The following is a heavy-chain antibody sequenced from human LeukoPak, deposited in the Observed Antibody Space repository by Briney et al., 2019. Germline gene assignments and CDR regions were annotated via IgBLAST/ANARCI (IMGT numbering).Heavy chain of an antibody. CDR1: GYSFTNSW. CDR2: IYPGDSDT. CDR3: ARPYSCSWLLFEY. J-gene: IGHJ4*02. V-gene: IGHV5-51*01. D-gene: IGHD6-13*01. Sequence: GESLKISCTGSGYSFTNSWIAWVRQMPGKGLEWMGIIYPGDSDTRYNPSFQGQVTMSVDNFINTAYLQWSSLKASDTAMYYCARPYSCSWLLFEYWGQGTLVTVSS.